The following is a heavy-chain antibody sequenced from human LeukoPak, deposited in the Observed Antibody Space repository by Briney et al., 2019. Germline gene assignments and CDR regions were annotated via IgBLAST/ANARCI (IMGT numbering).Heavy chain of an antibody. CDR2: FNPSGGST. Sequence: GASLKASCKATGYTFTSYYMHWGRQARGQGVEWRRIFNPSGGSTSYAQKFQGRVTMTRDTSTGTVYMELSSLRSEDTAVYYCARIGGDHVLHHFDYWGRGTLVTVSS. J-gene: IGHJ4*02. D-gene: IGHD2-21*01. V-gene: IGHV1-46*01. CDR1: GYTFTSYY. CDR3: ARIGGDHVLHHFDY.